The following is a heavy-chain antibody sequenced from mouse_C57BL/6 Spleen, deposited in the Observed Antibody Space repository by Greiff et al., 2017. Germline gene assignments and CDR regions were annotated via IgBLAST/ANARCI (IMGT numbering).Heavy chain of an antibody. J-gene: IGHJ2*01. CDR3: AILDVYPYCFDY. Sequence: VQLQQPGAELVKPGASVKLSCKASGYTFTSYWMHWVKQRPGQGLEWIGMIHPNSGSTNYNEKFKSTATLTVDKSSSTAYMQLSSLTSEDSAVYFCAILDVYPYCFDYWGQGTTLTVSA. V-gene: IGHV1-64*01. CDR2: IHPNSGST. CDR1: GYTFTSYW.